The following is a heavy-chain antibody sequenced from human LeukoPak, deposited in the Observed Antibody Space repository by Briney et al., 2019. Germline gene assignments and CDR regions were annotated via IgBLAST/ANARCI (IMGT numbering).Heavy chain of an antibody. Sequence: GGSLRLSCAASGFTFSDYYMSWIRQAPGKGLEWVSYISSSGSTIYYADSVKGRFTISRDNAKNSLYLQMNSLRAEDTAVYYCARDKQADGQYTSTFDYWGQGALVTVSS. V-gene: IGHV3-11*04. CDR1: GFTFSDYY. J-gene: IGHJ4*02. CDR3: ARDKQADGQYTSTFDY. CDR2: ISSSGSTI. D-gene: IGHD2-2*02.